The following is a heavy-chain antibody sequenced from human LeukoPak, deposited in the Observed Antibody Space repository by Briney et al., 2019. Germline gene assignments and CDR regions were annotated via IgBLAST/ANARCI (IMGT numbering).Heavy chain of an antibody. CDR3: GRDPKLGIRGYTYGYIDH. D-gene: IGHD5-18*01. V-gene: IGHV7-4-1*02. Sequence: ASVKVSCKTSGYTFTNNAINWVRQAPGQGLEWMGWINTNTGNPSYAQGFFTGRYVFSLDTSASTAYLQINGLKADDTAVYYCGRDPKLGIRGYTYGYIDHWGQGTLVTVSS. J-gene: IGHJ4*02. CDR2: INTNTGNP. CDR1: GYTFTNNA.